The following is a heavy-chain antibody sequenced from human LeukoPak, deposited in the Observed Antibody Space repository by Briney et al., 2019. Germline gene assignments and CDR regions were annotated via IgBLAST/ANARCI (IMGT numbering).Heavy chain of an antibody. CDR1: GYTFTSYG. V-gene: IGHV1-18*01. Sequence: GASVKVSCKASGYTFTSYGISWVRQAPGQGLEWMGWISAYNGNTNYAQKLQGRVTMTRNTSISTAYMELSSLRSEDTAVYYCARALSSSSTPDYDYWGQGTLVTVSS. D-gene: IGHD6-6*01. CDR3: ARALSSSSTPDYDY. J-gene: IGHJ4*02. CDR2: ISAYNGNT.